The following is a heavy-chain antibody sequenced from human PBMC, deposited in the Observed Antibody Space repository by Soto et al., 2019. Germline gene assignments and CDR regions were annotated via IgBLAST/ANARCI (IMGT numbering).Heavy chain of an antibody. CDR1: GFAFSSYA. J-gene: IGHJ4*02. Sequence: GGSLRLSCAASGFAFSSYAMSWVRQAPGKGLEWVSAIGTSSGSTYYADSVKGRFTISRDNSKNTLFLQMDSPRAEDTAIYYCSRVGSGSAGDCVHLGYGGQGARVTAPQ. V-gene: IGHV3-23*01. CDR3: SRVGSGSAGDCVHLGY. CDR2: IGTSSGST. D-gene: IGHD2-21*02.